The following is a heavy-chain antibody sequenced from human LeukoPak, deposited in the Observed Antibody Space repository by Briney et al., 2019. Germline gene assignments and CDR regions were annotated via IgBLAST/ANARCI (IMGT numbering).Heavy chain of an antibody. CDR2: ISGRGSRT. Sequence: GGSLRLSCAASGFTFSTYDMTWVRQAPGKGVEWVSGISGRGSRTYYAESVKGRFTISRENSKETLFLQMNSLRVEDTAVYYCAKEVTYGSGPPGFSGMDVWGQGTTVTVSS. CDR3: AKEVTYGSGPPGFSGMDV. D-gene: IGHD3-10*01. J-gene: IGHJ6*02. CDR1: GFTFSTYD. V-gene: IGHV3-23*01.